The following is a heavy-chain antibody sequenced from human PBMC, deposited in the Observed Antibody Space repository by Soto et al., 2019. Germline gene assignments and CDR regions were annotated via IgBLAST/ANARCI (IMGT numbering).Heavy chain of an antibody. CDR2: ITTSNGNR. CDR3: TRGTLGVFEY. J-gene: IGHJ4*02. CDR1: GYSLTSYG. Sequence: QIQLVQSGGEVKRPGASVMVSCKASGYSLTSYGISWVRLVPGQGLEWMAWITTSNGNRNFARKFQDRVSLTADISTSTVYMELRSLTSDDTAVYYCTRGTLGVFEYWGQGTLVTVSS. D-gene: IGHD3-16*01. V-gene: IGHV1-18*04.